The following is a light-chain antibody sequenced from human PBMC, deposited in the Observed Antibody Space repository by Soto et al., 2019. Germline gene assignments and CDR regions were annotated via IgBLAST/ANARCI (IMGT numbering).Light chain of an antibody. CDR2: GAS. CDR1: QSLSTN. J-gene: IGKJ2*01. Sequence: EVVMTQSPATLSLSPGERATLSCRASQSLSTNLAWYQQKPGQAPRLLIYGASTRATGISARFSGSGSGTEFTLTISSLQSEDFAVYYCQQYNNWPPYTFGQGTKLEIK. V-gene: IGKV3-15*01. CDR3: QQYNNWPPYT.